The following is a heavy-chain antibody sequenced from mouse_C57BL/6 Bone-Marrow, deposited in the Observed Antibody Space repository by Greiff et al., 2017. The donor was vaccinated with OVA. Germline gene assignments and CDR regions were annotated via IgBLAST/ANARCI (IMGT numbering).Heavy chain of an antibody. D-gene: IGHD1-1*01. CDR3: ARPQFLYYYGSTPFAY. CDR2: ISSGGSYT. V-gene: IGHV5-6*01. CDR1: GFTFSSYG. Sequence: EVKLMESGGDLVKPGGSLKLSCAASGFTFSSYGMSWVRQTPDKRLEWVATISSGGSYTYYPDSVKGRFTISRDNAKNTLYLQMSSLKSEDTAMYYCARPQFLYYYGSTPFAYWGQGTLVTVSA. J-gene: IGHJ3*01.